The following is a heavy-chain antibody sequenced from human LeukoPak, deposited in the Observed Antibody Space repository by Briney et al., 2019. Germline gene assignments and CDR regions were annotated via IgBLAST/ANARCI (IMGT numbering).Heavy chain of an antibody. Sequence: SETLSLTCTVSGGSISSSSYYWGWIRQPPGKGLEWIGSIYYSGSTYYNPSLKSRVTISVDTSKNQFSLKLSSVTAADTAVYYCARLSGEGLFDYWGQGTLVIVSS. CDR1: GGSISSSSYY. J-gene: IGHJ4*02. CDR2: IYYSGST. CDR3: ARLSGEGLFDY. D-gene: IGHD5-12*01. V-gene: IGHV4-39*07.